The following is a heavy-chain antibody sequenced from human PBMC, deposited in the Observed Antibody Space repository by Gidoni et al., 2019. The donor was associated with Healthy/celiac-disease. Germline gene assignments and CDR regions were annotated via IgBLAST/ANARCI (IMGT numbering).Heavy chain of an antibody. CDR3: ARSTVAGGDYYYYYGMDV. V-gene: IGHV1-46*01. Sequence: QVQLVQSGAEVKKPGASVKVSCKASGYTFPSYYMHWVRQAPGQGLEWMGIINPSGGSTSYAQKFQGRVTMTRDTSTSTVYMELSSLRSEDTAVYYCARSTVAGGDYYYYYGMDVWGQGTTVTVSS. CDR1: GYTFPSYY. J-gene: IGHJ6*02. D-gene: IGHD6-19*01. CDR2: INPSGGST.